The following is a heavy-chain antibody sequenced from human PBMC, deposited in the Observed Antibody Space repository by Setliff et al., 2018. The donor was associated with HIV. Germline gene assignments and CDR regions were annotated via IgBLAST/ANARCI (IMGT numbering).Heavy chain of an antibody. CDR3: ASCHVAIGYDFNY. CDR2: IYYSGST. D-gene: IGHD5-18*01. J-gene: IGHJ4*02. CDR1: GGSISSSSYY. Sequence: ASETLSLTCTVSGGSISSSSYYWGWIRQPPGKGLEWIGSIYYSGSTYCNPSLKSRVIISIDMSKNQFSLKLSSVTAADTAVYYCASCHVAIGYDFNYWGQGVLVTVSS. V-gene: IGHV4-39*01.